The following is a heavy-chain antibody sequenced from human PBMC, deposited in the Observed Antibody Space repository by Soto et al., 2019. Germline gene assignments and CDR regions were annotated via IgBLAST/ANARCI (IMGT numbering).Heavy chain of an antibody. Sequence: PSETLSLTCTVSGGSISSYYWSWIRQPPGKGLEWIGYIYYSGSTNYNPSLKSRVTISVDTSKNQFSLKLSSVTAADTAVYYCARVLEYGSGSFGFDYWGQGTLVTVSS. D-gene: IGHD3-10*01. J-gene: IGHJ4*02. CDR3: ARVLEYGSGSFGFDY. CDR2: IYYSGST. V-gene: IGHV4-59*01. CDR1: GGSISSYY.